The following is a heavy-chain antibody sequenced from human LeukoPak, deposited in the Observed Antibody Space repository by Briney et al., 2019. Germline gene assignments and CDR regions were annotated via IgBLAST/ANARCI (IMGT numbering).Heavy chain of an antibody. CDR3: ARDPKRYSSGWYGY. D-gene: IGHD6-19*01. CDR2: IYSDGST. V-gene: IGHV3-53*01. Sequence: GGSLRLSCAASGFTVSNNYMGWVRQAPGKGLEWVSVIYSDGSTYYADSVKGRFTISRDNAKNSLYLQMNSLRAEDTAVYYCARDPKRYSSGWYGYWGQGTLVTVSS. CDR1: GFTVSNNY. J-gene: IGHJ4*02.